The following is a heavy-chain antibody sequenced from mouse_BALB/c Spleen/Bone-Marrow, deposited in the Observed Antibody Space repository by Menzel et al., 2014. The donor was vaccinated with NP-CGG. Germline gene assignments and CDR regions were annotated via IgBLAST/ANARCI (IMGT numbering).Heavy chain of an antibody. V-gene: IGHV14-3*02. J-gene: IGHJ3*01. D-gene: IGHD4-1*01. CDR1: GFNIKDTY. CDR2: IDPANGNT. CDR3: AREGNWGWFAN. Sequence: VQLQQSGAEFVKPGASVKLSCTASGFNIKDTYMHWVKQRPEQGLEWIGRIDPANGNTKYDPRFQGKATITADTSSNTVYLQLSSLTSEDTAVYYCAREGNWGWFANWGQGTLVTVSA.